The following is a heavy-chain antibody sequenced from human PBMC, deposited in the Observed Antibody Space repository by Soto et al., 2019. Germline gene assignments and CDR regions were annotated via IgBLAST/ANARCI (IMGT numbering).Heavy chain of an antibody. Sequence: XETLSLPCTVSGGSISSYDWGWIRQPPGKGLEWIGYIYYSGSTNYNPSLKSRVTISVDTSKDQFSLKLSSVNAADTAVYYCARGGAAAGPSWGYYYYYYGMDVWGQGTTVTVSS. D-gene: IGHD6-13*01. CDR1: GGSISSYD. J-gene: IGHJ6*02. CDR3: ARGGAAAGPSWGYYYYYYGMDV. V-gene: IGHV4-59*01. CDR2: IYYSGST.